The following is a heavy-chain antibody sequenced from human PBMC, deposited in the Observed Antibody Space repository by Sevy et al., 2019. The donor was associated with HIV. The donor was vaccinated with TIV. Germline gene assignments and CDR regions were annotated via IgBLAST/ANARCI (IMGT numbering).Heavy chain of an antibody. CDR1: GFTFSKYS. CDR2: LSFGCGEI. Sequence: GGSLRLSCAASGFTFSKYSMSWVRQPPGKGLEGGSTLSFGCGEINHADSVKGRFTISRDNSKNSLYLQMNNLRAEDTAVYYCAREGCTKPHDYWGQGTLVTVSS. J-gene: IGHJ4*02. V-gene: IGHV3-23*01. CDR3: AREGCTKPHDY. D-gene: IGHD2-8*01.